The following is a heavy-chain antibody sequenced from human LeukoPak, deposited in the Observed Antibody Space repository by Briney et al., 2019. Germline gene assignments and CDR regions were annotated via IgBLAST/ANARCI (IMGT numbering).Heavy chain of an antibody. J-gene: IGHJ4*02. V-gene: IGHV3-23*01. Sequence: GGPLRLSCAASGFTFSSYAMSWVRQAPGKGLEWVSAISGSGGSTYYADSVKGRFTISRDNSKNTLYVQMNSLRAEDTATYCCAKVGGKIALWGQGTLVTVSS. D-gene: IGHD2/OR15-2a*01. CDR1: GFTFSSYA. CDR2: ISGSGGST. CDR3: AKVGGKIAL.